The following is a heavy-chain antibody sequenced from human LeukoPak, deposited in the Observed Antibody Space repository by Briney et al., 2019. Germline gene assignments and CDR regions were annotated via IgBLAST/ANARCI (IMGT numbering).Heavy chain of an antibody. CDR3: ARDLKFGGYSLRYYYYGMDV. D-gene: IGHD5-18*01. CDR2: IYSGGST. Sequence: GGSLRLSCAASGFTFSSNYMSWVRQAPGKGLEWVSVIYSGGSTYYADSVKGRFTISRDNSKNTLYLQMNSLRAEDTAVYYCARDLKFGGYSLRYYYYGMDVWGQGTTVTVSS. V-gene: IGHV3-66*01. CDR1: GFTFSSNY. J-gene: IGHJ6*02.